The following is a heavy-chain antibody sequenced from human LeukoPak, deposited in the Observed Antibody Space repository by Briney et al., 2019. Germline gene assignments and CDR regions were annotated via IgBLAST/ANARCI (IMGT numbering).Heavy chain of an antibody. CDR1: GGSISSGGYY. CDR3: ARGDPREVRYFDWLFDY. CDR2: IYYSGST. D-gene: IGHD3-9*01. V-gene: IGHV4-31*03. Sequence: SETLSLTCTVSGGSISSGGYYWSWIRQHPGNGLEWIGDIYYSGSTYYNPSLKSRSTISVHTSKNQVPLKLSSVTAADTAVYYCARGDPREVRYFDWLFDYWGEGTLVTVSS. J-gene: IGHJ4*02.